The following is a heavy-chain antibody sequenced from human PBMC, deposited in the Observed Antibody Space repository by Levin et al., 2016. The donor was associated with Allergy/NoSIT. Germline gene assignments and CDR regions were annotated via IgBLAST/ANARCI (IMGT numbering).Heavy chain of an antibody. V-gene: IGHV3-48*03. CDR3: ARESYYGSGSY. D-gene: IGHD3-10*01. CDR2: ISSSGSTI. Sequence: VRQAPGKGLEWVSYISSSGSTIYYADSVKGRFTISRDNAKNSLYLQMNSLRAEDTAVYYCARESYYGSGSYGGQGTLVTVSS. J-gene: IGHJ4*02.